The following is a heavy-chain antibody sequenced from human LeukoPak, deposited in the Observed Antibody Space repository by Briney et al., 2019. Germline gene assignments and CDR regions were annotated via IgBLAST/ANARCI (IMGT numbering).Heavy chain of an antibody. D-gene: IGHD2-8*01. Sequence: SETLSLTCAVSGYSISSGYYWGWIRQPPGKGLEWIGTLYHSGSTYYNPSLKSRVTVSVDTSKNQFSLKLSSVTAADTAIYYCAREPSVSGAFDIWGQGTLVTVSS. CDR1: GYSISSGYY. CDR2: LYHSGST. CDR3: AREPSVSGAFDI. V-gene: IGHV4-38-2*02. J-gene: IGHJ3*02.